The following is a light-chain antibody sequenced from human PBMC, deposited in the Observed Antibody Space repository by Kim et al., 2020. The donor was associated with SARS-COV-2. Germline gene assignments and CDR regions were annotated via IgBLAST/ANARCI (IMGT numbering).Light chain of an antibody. CDR1: QSVSTNY. CDR2: GAS. CDR3: QQYGNSLFT. J-gene: IGKJ3*01. Sequence: EIVLTQSPGTLSLSPGERATLSCRATQSVSTNYLAWYQHKPGQAPRLLIYGASRRATGIPDRFSGSGSGTDFSLTISRLEPEDFAVYYCQQYGNSLFTFGPGTKVEIK. V-gene: IGKV3-20*01.